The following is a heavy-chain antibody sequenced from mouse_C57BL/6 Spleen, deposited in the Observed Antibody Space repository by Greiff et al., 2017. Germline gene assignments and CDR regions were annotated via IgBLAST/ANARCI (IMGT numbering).Heavy chain of an antibody. D-gene: IGHD1-1*01. Sequence: DVKLVESGGGLVKPGGSLKLSCAASGFTFSDYGMHWVRQAPEKGLEWVAYISSGSSTIYYADTVKGRFTISRDNAKNTLFLQMTSLRSEDTAMYYCARRATYYYGSSPRYWYFDVWGTGTTVTVSS. J-gene: IGHJ1*03. CDR1: GFTFSDYG. V-gene: IGHV5-17*01. CDR3: ARRATYYYGSSPRYWYFDV. CDR2: ISSGSSTI.